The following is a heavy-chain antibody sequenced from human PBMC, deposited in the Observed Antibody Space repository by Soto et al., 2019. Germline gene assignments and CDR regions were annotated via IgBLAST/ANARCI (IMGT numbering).Heavy chain of an antibody. D-gene: IGHD6-13*01. V-gene: IGHV3-30*18. CDR1: GFTFSSYG. CDR2: ISYDGSNK. CDR3: AKDRSQIFPYYFDY. Sequence: GGSLRLSCAASGFTFSSYGMHLVRQAPGKGLEWVAVISYDGSNKYYADSVKGRFTISRDNSKNTLYLQMNSLRAEDTAVYYCAKDRSQIFPYYFDYWGQGTLVTVSS. J-gene: IGHJ4*02.